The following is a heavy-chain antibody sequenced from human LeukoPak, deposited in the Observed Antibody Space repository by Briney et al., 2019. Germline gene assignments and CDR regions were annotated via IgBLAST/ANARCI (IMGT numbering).Heavy chain of an antibody. V-gene: IGHV3-53*04. CDR1: GFTVSSNY. Sequence: GGSLRLSCAASGFTVSSNYMSWVRQAPGKGLEWVSVIYSGGSTYYADSVKGRFTISGHNSKNTLYLQMNSLRAEDTAVYYCARDVLAAATPTIWGQGTLVTVSS. J-gene: IGHJ4*02. CDR2: IYSGGST. CDR3: ARDVLAAATPTI. D-gene: IGHD6-13*01.